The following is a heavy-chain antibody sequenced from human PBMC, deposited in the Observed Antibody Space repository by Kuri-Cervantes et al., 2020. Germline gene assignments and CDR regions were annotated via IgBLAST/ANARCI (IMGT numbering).Heavy chain of an antibody. CDR1: GFTFSSYS. V-gene: IGHV4-34*01. Sequence: ESLKISCAASGFTFSSYSMNWVRQAPGKGLEWIGEINHSGSTNYNPSLKSRVTISVDTSQNQFSLKLSSVTAADTAVYYCARDLVADGDYAPYYYGMDVWGQGTTVTVSS. CDR3: ARDLVADGDYAPYYYGMDV. D-gene: IGHD4-17*01. CDR2: INHSGST. J-gene: IGHJ6*02.